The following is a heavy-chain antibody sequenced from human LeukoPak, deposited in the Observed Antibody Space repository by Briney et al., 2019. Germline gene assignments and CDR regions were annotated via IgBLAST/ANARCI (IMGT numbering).Heavy chain of an antibody. V-gene: IGHV4-39*01. CDR1: GGSISSSSYY. CDR3: ASGYSGYDTFDY. CDR2: IYYSGST. J-gene: IGHJ4*02. Sequence: SETLSLTCTVSGGSISSSSYYWGWIRQPPGKGLGWIGSIYYSGSTYYNPSLKSRVTISVDTSKNQFSLKLSSVTAADTAVYYCASGYSGYDTFDYWGQGTLVTVSS. D-gene: IGHD5-12*01.